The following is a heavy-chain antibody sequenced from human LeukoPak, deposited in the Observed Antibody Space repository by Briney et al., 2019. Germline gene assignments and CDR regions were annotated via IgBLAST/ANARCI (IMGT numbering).Heavy chain of an antibody. V-gene: IGHV4-38-2*02. J-gene: IGHJ4*02. CDR3: ARDHDYYDSSGYSDY. D-gene: IGHD3-22*01. Sequence: SETLSLTCAVSGYSISSGYYWGWIRQPPGKGLEWIGSLYHTGSTYYNPSLKSRVTLSVDTSKNQFSLKLTSVTAADTAVYYCARDHDYYDSSGYSDYWGQGTLVTVSS. CDR1: GYSISSGYY. CDR2: LYHTGST.